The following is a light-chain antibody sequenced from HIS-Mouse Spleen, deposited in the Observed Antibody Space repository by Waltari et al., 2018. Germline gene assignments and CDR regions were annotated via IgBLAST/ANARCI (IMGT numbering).Light chain of an antibody. CDR2: LNSDGSH. CDR3: QTWGTGIQV. V-gene: IGLV4-69*01. Sequence: QLVLTQSPSASASLGASVKLTCTLRSGHSSYAIAWHQQQPKKGPRYLMKLNSDGSHSKGDGIPDRFSGSSSGAERYLTISSLQSEDEADYYCQTWGTGIQVFGGGTKLTVL. J-gene: IGLJ2*01. CDR1: SGHSSYA.